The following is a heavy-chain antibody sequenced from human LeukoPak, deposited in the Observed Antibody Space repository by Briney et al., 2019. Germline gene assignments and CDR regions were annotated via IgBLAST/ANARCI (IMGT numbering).Heavy chain of an antibody. J-gene: IGHJ6*03. Sequence: SETLSLTCTVSGGSISSYYWSWIRQPPGKGLEWIGYIYYSGSTNYNPSLKSRVTISVDTSKNQFSLKLSSVTAADTAVYYCARSAYYYDSSGYYYLDYYYYYMDVWGKGTTVTISS. V-gene: IGHV4-59*01. CDR3: ARSAYYYDSSGYYYLDYYYYYMDV. CDR2: IYYSGST. CDR1: GGSISSYY. D-gene: IGHD3-22*01.